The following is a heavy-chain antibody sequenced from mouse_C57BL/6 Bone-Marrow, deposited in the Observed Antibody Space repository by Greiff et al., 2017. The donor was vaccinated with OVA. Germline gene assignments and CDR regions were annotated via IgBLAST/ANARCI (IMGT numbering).Heavy chain of an antibody. J-gene: IGHJ4*01. V-gene: IGHV14-3*01. D-gene: IGHD2-4*01. CDR3: ARGYDYDGLNAMDY. Sequence: EVMLVESVAELVRPGASVKLSCTASGFNIKNTYMHWVKQRPEQGLEWIGRIDPANGNTKYAPKFQGKATITADTSSNTAYLQLSSLTSEDTAIYSCARGYDYDGLNAMDYWGQGTSVTVSS. CDR2: IDPANGNT. CDR1: GFNIKNTY.